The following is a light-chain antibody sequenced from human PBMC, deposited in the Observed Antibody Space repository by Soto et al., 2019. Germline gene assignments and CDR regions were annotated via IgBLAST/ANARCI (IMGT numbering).Light chain of an antibody. CDR3: QQYGSSPPDT. CDR2: GAS. J-gene: IGKJ3*01. CDR1: ETIRSNY. Sequence: EIVLTQSPGTLSSSPGEGVTLSCRASETIRSNYLAWYQKKPGQAPRLLIFGASTRATGIPDKFSGSGSGTAFTLTISSLEPEDFAEYYCQQYGSSPPDTFGPGT. V-gene: IGKV3-20*01.